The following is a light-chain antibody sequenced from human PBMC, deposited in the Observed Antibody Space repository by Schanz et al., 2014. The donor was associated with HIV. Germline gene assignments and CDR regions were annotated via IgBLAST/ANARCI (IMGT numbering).Light chain of an antibody. Sequence: QSALTQPRSVSGSPGQSVTISCTGTSNDVGVYNYVSWYQQHPGKAPKLIIYNVSQRPSGVPDRFSGSKSGNTASLTISGLQAEDEADYHCSSYAGTANLIFGGGTKLT. CDR3: SSYAGTANLI. V-gene: IGLV2-11*01. CDR1: SNDVGVYNY. CDR2: NVS. J-gene: IGLJ2*01.